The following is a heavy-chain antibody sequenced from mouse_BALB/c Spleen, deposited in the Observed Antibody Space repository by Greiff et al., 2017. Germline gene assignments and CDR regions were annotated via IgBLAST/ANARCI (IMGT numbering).Heavy chain of an antibody. D-gene: IGHD1-1*01. CDR2: IWAGGST. CDR3: ASYYDGSSLAWFAY. J-gene: IGHJ3*01. CDR1: GFSLTSYG. Sequence: QVQLKESGPGLVAPSQSLSITCTVSGFSLTSYGVHWVRQPPGKGLEWLGVIWAGGSTNYNSALMSRLSISKDNSKSQVFLKMNSLQTDDTAMYYCASYYDGSSLAWFAYWGQGTLVTVSA. V-gene: IGHV2-9*02.